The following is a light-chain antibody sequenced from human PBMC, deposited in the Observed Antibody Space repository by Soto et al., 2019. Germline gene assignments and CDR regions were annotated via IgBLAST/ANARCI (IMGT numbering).Light chain of an antibody. V-gene: IGLV2-8*01. Sequence: QSALTQPPSASGSPGQSVAISCTGTSSDVGATDYVSWYQHHPGKAPKLVIYEVDKRPSGVPDRFSGSKSGNTASLTVSGLQAEDEADYYCISHVGDSNVLGTGTKLTVL. CDR1: SSDVGATDY. CDR2: EVD. CDR3: ISHVGDSNV. J-gene: IGLJ1*01.